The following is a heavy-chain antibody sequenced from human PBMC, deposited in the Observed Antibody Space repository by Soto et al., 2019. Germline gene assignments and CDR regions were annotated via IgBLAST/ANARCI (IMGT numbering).Heavy chain of an antibody. CDR1: GFSFSNYG. V-gene: IGHV3-33*01. CDR2: IWHDGSNE. CDR3: ARVGVSAVVSNYWYFDL. D-gene: IGHD2-21*01. J-gene: IGHJ2*01. Sequence: QVQLVESGGGVVQPGRSLRLSCAASGFSFSNYGMHWVRQAPGKGLEWGVVIWHDGSNEYYGDSVKGRFTISRDNSKNTLYLQMNSLRAEDTAVYYCARVGVSAVVSNYWYFDLWGRGTLVTVSS.